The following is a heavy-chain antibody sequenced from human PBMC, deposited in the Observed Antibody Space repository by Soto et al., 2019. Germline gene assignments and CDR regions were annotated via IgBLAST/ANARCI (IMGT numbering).Heavy chain of an antibody. Sequence: QVQLVQSGAEVKRPGSSVKVSCKASGDTFNFYSINWVRQAPGLGLEWMGRVNPILSMSNYAQRFQGSVTMTADKSTSTAYMELRGLRSEATAIYYCATSYGSGYRAFDFWGQGALGTVSS. CDR2: VNPILSMS. V-gene: IGHV1-69*04. CDR1: GDTFNFYS. D-gene: IGHD3-10*01. CDR3: ATSYGSGYRAFDF. J-gene: IGHJ4*02.